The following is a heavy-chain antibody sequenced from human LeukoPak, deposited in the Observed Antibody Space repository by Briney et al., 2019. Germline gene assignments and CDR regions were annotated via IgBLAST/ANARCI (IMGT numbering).Heavy chain of an antibody. CDR1: GFTFDDYG. D-gene: IGHD6-19*01. Sequence: GGSLRLSCAASGFTFDDYGMSWVRQAPGKGLEWVSGINWNGGSTGYADSVKGRFTISRDNAKNYLYLQMNSLRAEDTALYYCARGFGSGWYDAFDIWGQGTMVTVSS. J-gene: IGHJ3*02. CDR2: INWNGGST. V-gene: IGHV3-20*04. CDR3: ARGFGSGWYDAFDI.